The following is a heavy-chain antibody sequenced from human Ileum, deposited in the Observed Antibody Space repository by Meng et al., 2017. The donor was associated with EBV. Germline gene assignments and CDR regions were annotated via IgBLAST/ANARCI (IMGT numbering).Heavy chain of an antibody. Sequence: QLQESGPGLVRPSGTLSLTCAVYGGFFSGYYWSWIRQSPGKGLEWIGEINHSGSTNYNPSLKSRVTISVDTSKNQFSLKLTSVTAADTAVYYCAREARSSGYHPGIGPWGQGTRVTVSS. V-gene: IGHV4-34*01. J-gene: IGHJ5*02. D-gene: IGHD3-22*01. CDR2: INHSGST. CDR3: AREARSSGYHPGIGP. CDR1: GGFFSGYY.